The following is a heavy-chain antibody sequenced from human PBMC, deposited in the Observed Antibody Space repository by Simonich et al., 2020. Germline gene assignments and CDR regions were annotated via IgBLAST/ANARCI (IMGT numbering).Heavy chain of an antibody. CDR1: GGTFSSYA. CDR3: ARTNTMRELDTMVRGVDYFDY. CDR2: IIPILRQA. J-gene: IGHJ4*02. D-gene: IGHD3-10*01. Sequence: QVQLVQSGAEVKKPGSSVKVSCKASGGTFSSYAISWVRQAPGQGLEWMGGIIPILRQANYAPKCQGRGTITADKSTSTAYMELSSLRSEDTAVYYCARTNTMRELDTMVRGVDYFDYWGQGTLVTVSS. V-gene: IGHV1-69*06.